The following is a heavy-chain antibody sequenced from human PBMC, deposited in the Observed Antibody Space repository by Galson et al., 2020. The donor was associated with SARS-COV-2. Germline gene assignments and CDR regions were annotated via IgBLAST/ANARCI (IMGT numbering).Heavy chain of an antibody. Sequence: GGSLRLSCAASGFPFSSYGMHWVRQAPGKGLEWVALISYDGSRESYGDSVKGRVTISRDNSKNTLYLQVNSLRPEDTAVYYCVKEGGSYAYYYYGMDVWGLGTTVTVSS. CDR1: GFPFSSYG. D-gene: IGHD3-16*01. V-gene: IGHV3-30*18. J-gene: IGHJ6*02. CDR2: ISYDGSRE. CDR3: VKEGGSYAYYYYGMDV.